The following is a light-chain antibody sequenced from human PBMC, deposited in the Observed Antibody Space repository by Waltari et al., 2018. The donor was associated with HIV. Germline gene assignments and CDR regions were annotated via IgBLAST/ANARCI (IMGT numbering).Light chain of an antibody. J-gene: IGLJ2*01. V-gene: IGLV2-14*01. CDR3: SSYTSSRVL. CDR1: SSDVGGYNY. Sequence: QSALTQPASVSGSPGQSITISCTGTSSDVGGYNYVSWYQQHPGKAPKLMIYGVRNRPSGGSKRFSGSKSGNTASLTISGLQAEDEADYYCSSYTSSRVLFGGGTKLTVL. CDR2: GVR.